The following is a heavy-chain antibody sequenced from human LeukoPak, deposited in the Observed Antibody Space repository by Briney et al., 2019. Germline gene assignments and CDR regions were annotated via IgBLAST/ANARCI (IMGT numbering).Heavy chain of an antibody. CDR3: ARDRYYYDSSGYYYIDY. CDR2: IHASGST. J-gene: IGHJ4*02. V-gene: IGHV4-4*07. Sequence: SETLSLTCAVYGGSFSGYYWSWIRQPAGKGLEWIGRIHASGSTNYNPSLKSRVTMSADTSKNQFSLKLSSVTAADTAVYYCARDRYYYDSSGYYYIDYWGQGTLVTVSS. D-gene: IGHD3-22*01. CDR1: GGSFSGYY.